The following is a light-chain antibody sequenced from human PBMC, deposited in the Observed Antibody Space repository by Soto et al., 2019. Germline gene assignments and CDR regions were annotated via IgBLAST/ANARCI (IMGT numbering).Light chain of an antibody. V-gene: IGKV1-13*02. J-gene: IGKJ3*01. CDR1: QGISSA. Sequence: AIQLTQSPSSLSASVGDRVTIACRAGQGISSALAWYQQIPGKPPKLLIYDASTLGSGVPSRFSGSGSWTDFTLTISSLQPEDFATYYGQQFSSYPITFGPGTKVDIK. CDR3: QQFSSYPIT. CDR2: DAS.